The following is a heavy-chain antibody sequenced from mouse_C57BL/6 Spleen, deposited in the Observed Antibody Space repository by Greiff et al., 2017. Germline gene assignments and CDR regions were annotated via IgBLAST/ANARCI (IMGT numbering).Heavy chain of an antibody. V-gene: IGHV1-82*01. J-gene: IGHJ2*01. CDR2: IYPGDGDT. CDR1: GYAFSSSW. CDR3: ARSRITTVVISDFDY. D-gene: IGHD1-1*01. Sequence: QVQLQQSGPELVKPGASVKISCKASGYAFSSSWMNWVKQRPGKGLEWIGRIYPGDGDTNYNGKFKGKATLTADKSSSTAYMQLSSLTSEDSAVYFCARSRITTVVISDFDYWGQGTTLTVSS.